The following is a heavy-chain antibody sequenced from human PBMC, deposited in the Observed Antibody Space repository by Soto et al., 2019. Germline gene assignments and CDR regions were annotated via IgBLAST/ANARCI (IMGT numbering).Heavy chain of an antibody. J-gene: IGHJ4*02. Sequence: QVQLQESGPGLVKPSQTLSLTCTVSGGSISSGGYYWSWIRQHPGKGLEWIGYIYYSGSTYYNPSLKSRVTISVDTSKNQFSLKLSSVTAADTAVYYCARINLSSIAAHRTIDYWGQGTLVTVSS. D-gene: IGHD6-6*01. CDR3: ARINLSSIAAHRTIDY. V-gene: IGHV4-31*03. CDR1: GGSISSGGYY. CDR2: IYYSGST.